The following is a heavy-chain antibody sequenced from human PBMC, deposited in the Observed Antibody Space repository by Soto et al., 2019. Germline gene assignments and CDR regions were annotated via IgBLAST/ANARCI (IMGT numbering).Heavy chain of an antibody. CDR2: IKPDGSAT. V-gene: IGHV3-7*01. CDR3: ARAGYCGPGCYYYFDY. J-gene: IGHJ4*02. CDR1: GFTFGSYW. Sequence: GGSLRLSCAVSGFTFGSYWMNWVRLIPGKGLEWVAYIKPDGSATYYVDSVKGRFTISRDNAKNSLYLQMNSLRVEDTSVYYCARAGYCGPGCYYYFDYWGQGTLVTVSS. D-gene: IGHD2-21*02.